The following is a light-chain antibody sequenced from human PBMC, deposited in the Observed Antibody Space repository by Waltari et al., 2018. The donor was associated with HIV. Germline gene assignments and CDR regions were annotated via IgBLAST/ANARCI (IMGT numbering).Light chain of an antibody. CDR2: GAS. Sequence: EIVMTQSPDTLYVSPGERATLSCRASQSVSTNLAWYPQKPGQAPRLLIYGASTRATGIPARFSGSGSGTEFTLTISSLQSEDFAVYYCQQYHNWPPWTFGQGTKVEIK. CDR1: QSVSTN. J-gene: IGKJ1*01. V-gene: IGKV3-15*01. CDR3: QQYHNWPPWT.